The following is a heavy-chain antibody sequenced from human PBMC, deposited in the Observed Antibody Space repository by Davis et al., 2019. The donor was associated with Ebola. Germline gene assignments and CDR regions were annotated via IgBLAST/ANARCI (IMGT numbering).Heavy chain of an antibody. CDR3: AKVRSSGELLSFVFDY. CDR2: VSYDGSYD. Sequence: GESLKISCAASGFTFSHLGMHWVRQAPGKGLEWVATVSYDGSYDFYADSVKGRFTISRDNSKNTLYLQMSSLIPEDTAVYYCAKVRSSGELLSFVFDYWGQGTLVTVSS. CDR1: GFTFSHLG. J-gene: IGHJ4*02. V-gene: IGHV3-30*18. D-gene: IGHD3-10*01.